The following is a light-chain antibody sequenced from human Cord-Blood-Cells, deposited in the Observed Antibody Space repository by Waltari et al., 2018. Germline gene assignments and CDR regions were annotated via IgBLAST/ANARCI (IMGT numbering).Light chain of an antibody. Sequence: IVMTQSPDSLAVSLGERATINCKSSQSVLYSPNNKNYLAWYQQKPGQPPKLLIYWASTRESGVPDRFSGSGSGTDFTLTISSLQAEDVAVYYCQQYYSTPPTFGQGTKVDIK. V-gene: IGKV4-1*01. CDR1: QSVLYSPNNKNY. CDR2: WAS. CDR3: QQYYSTPPT. J-gene: IGKJ1*01.